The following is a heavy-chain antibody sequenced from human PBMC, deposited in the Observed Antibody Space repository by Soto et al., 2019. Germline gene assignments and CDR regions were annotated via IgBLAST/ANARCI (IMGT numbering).Heavy chain of an antibody. J-gene: IGHJ4*02. Sequence: QVQLVQSGAEVKKPGSSVKVSCKASGGTFSSYAISWVRQAPGQGLEWMGGIIPIFGTANYAQKFQGRVKITADESTSTAYIELSSMRSEDTAVYYCARATSTMVRGVILFHFDYWGQGTLVTVSS. V-gene: IGHV1-69*01. CDR1: GGTFSSYA. CDR2: IIPIFGTA. CDR3: ARATSTMVRGVILFHFDY. D-gene: IGHD3-10*01.